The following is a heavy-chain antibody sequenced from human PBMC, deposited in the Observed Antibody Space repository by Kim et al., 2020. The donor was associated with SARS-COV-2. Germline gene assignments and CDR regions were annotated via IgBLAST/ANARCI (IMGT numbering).Heavy chain of an antibody. Sequence: GGSLRLSCSASGFTFSSYAMHWVRQAPGKGLEYVSAISSNGGSTYYADSVKGRFTISRDNSKNTLYLQMSSLRAEDTAVYYCVKDHITIFGVVIRMGYWGQGTLVTVSS. V-gene: IGHV3-64D*09. D-gene: IGHD3-3*01. CDR3: VKDHITIFGVVIRMGY. J-gene: IGHJ4*02. CDR1: GFTFSSYA. CDR2: ISSNGGST.